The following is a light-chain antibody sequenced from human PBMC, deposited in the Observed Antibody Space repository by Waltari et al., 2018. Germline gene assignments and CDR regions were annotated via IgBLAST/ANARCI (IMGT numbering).Light chain of an antibody. CDR1: QSVLYSSNNKNY. CDR2: CSS. CDR3: LQYYTTPYT. J-gene: IGKJ2*01. Sequence: DIVMTQSPDSLAVSLGERATINCKSSQSVLYSSNNKNYLSWYQQKPGQPPKLLISCSSTRESGVPDRFSCSRSGTDFTLTISSLQAEDVAVYYCLQYYTTPYTFGQGIKLEI. V-gene: IGKV4-1*01.